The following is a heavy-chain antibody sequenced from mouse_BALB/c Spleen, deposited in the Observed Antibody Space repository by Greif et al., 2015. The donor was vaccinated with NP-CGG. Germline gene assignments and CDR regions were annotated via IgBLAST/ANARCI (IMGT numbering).Heavy chain of an antibody. CDR2: ISTYYGDA. V-gene: IGHV1S137*01. Sequence: QVQLQQSGAELVRPGVSVKISCKGSGYTFTDYAMHWVKQSHAKSLEWIGVISTYYGDASYNQKFKGKATMTVDKSSSTAYMELARLTSEDSAIYYCARDDYYAMDYWGQGTSVTVSS. J-gene: IGHJ4*01. CDR3: ARDDYYAMDY. CDR1: GYTFTDYA.